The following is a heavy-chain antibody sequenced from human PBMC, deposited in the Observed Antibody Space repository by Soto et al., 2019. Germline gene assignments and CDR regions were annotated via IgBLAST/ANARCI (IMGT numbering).Heavy chain of an antibody. V-gene: IGHV3-7*03. D-gene: IGHD4-17*01. J-gene: IGHJ6*02. CDR3: AREIYYGDYVYYGMDV. CDR1: GFTFSSYW. CDR2: IKQDGSEK. Sequence: EVQLVESGGGLVQPGGSLRLSCAASGFTFSSYWMSWVRQAPGKGLEWVANIKQDGSEKYYVDSVKGRFTISRDNAKNSLYLQMNRLRAEDTAVYYCAREIYYGDYVYYGMDVWGQATTVTVSS.